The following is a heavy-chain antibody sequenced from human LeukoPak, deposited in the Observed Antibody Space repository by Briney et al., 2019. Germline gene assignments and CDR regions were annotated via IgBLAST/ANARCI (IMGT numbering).Heavy chain of an antibody. CDR3: ARVSGGQYCSSTSCYTPPDY. V-gene: IGHV3-21*01. Sequence: AGGSLRLSCAASGFTFSSYSMTWVRQAAGGGLGWVSSISSSGSYIYYAASVKGRFTISRDNAKNSLYLQMNSLRAEDTAVYYCARVSGGQYCSSTSCYTPPDYWGQGTLVTVSS. D-gene: IGHD2-2*02. CDR2: ISSSGSYI. J-gene: IGHJ4*02. CDR1: GFTFSSYS.